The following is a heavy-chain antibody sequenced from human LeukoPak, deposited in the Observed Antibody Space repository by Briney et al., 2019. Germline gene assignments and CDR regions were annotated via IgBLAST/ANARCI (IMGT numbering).Heavy chain of an antibody. V-gene: IGHV3-30*02. D-gene: IGHD4-17*01. CDR1: GFTFSSYG. CDR2: IRYDGSNK. J-gene: IGHJ3*02. CDR3: AKDGALDYGDYGTLDAFDI. Sequence: PGGSLRLSCAASGFTFSSYGMHWVRQAPGKGLEWVAFIRYDGSNKYYADSVKGRFTISRDNSKNTLYLQMNSLRAEDTAVYYCAKDGALDYGDYGTLDAFDIWGQGTMVTVSS.